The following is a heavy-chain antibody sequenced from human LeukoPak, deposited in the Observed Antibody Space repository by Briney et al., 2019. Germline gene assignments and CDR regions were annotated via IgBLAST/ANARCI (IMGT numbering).Heavy chain of an antibody. CDR3: ARSYCSSTSCYPGTQLNSDY. Sequence: PGGSLRLSCAASGFTFSSYAMHWVRQAPGKGLEWVAVISYDGSNKYYADSVKGRFTISRDNSKNTLYLQMNSLRAEDTAVYYCARSYCSSTSCYPGTQLNSDYWGQGTLVTVSS. CDR2: ISYDGSNK. J-gene: IGHJ4*02. CDR1: GFTFSSYA. D-gene: IGHD2-2*01. V-gene: IGHV3-30-3*01.